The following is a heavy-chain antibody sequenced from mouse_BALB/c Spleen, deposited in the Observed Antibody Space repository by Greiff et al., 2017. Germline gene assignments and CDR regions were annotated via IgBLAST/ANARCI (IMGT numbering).Heavy chain of an antibody. J-gene: IGHJ3*01. CDR1: GFTFSSYA. CDR2: ISSGGSYT. CDR3: ARYGFAY. V-gene: IGHV5-9-4*01. Sequence: EVHLVESGGGLVKPGGSLKLSCAASGFTFSSYAMSWVRQSPEKRLEWVAEISSGGSYTYYPDTVTGRFTISRDNAKNTLYLEMSSLRSEDTAMYYCARYGFAYWGQGTLVTVSA.